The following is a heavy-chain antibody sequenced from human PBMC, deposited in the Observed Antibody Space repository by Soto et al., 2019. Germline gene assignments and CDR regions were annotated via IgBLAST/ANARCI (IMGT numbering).Heavy chain of an antibody. V-gene: IGHV1-3*01. D-gene: IGHD6-6*01. CDR2: INAGNGNT. CDR1: GYTFTSYA. Sequence: ASVKVSCKASGYTFTSYAMHCVRQVPGQRLEWMGWINAGNGNTKYSQKFQGKVTITRDTSASTAYMELSSLRSEDTAVYYCARVPGGSSSFVAYWXQGTLVTVSS. J-gene: IGHJ4*02. CDR3: ARVPGGSSSFVAY.